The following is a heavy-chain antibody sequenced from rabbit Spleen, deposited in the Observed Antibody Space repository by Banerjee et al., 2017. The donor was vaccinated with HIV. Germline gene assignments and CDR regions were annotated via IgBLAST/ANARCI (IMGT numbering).Heavy chain of an antibody. CDR2: IESGSSGFT. J-gene: IGHJ6*01. Sequence: QEQLEESGGDLVKPEGSLTLTCTASGVSFSANSYICWVRQAPGKGLEWIVCIESGSSGFTYFASWAKGRFTISKTSSTTVTLQMTSLTAADTATYFCARDTGSSFSSYGMDLWGQGTLVTV. CDR1: GVSFSANSY. V-gene: IGHV1S45*01. D-gene: IGHD8-1*01. CDR3: ARDTGSSFSSYGMDL.